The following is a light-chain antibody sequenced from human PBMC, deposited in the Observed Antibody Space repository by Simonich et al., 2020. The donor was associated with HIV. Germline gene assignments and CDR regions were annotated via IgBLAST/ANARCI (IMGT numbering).Light chain of an antibody. Sequence: DIVMTQSPDSLAVSLGERATVNCKSSQGVLYSSNNKNYLAWFQQKPGQPPKLLIYWASTREAGVPDRFSGSGSGTDFTLTINSLQTEDVAIYYCQQYYSTPQTFGQGTKVEI. CDR3: QQYYSTPQT. V-gene: IGKV4-1*01. CDR1: QGVLYSSNNKNY. J-gene: IGKJ1*01. CDR2: WAS.